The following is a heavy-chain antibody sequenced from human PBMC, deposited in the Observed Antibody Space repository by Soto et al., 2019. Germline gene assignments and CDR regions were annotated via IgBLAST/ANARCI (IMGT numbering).Heavy chain of an antibody. D-gene: IGHD6-19*01. Sequence: QVQLVESGGGVVQPGRSLRLSCAASGFTFSIYGMHWVRQAPGKGLEWVAVIWYDGSKKYYGDSVKGRFTISRDNSKTTLYLQMDSLRADETAVYYCARWGGGGGWYEQVVDYWGQGTLVTVSS. CDR1: GFTFSIYG. CDR3: ARWGGGGGWYEQVVDY. CDR2: IWYDGSKK. J-gene: IGHJ4*02. V-gene: IGHV3-33*01.